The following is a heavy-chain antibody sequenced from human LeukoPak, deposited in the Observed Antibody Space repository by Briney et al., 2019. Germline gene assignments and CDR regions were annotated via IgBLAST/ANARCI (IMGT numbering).Heavy chain of an antibody. CDR1: GYTFTSYA. J-gene: IGHJ6*03. CDR3: ARDHLRGYYYMDV. Sequence: VASVKVSCKASGYTFTSYAMNWVRQAPGQGLEWMGWINTNTGSPTYAQGFTGRFVFSLDTSVSTAYLQISSLKAEDTAVYYCARDHLRGYYYMDVWGKGTTVTVSS. V-gene: IGHV7-4-1*02. CDR2: INTNTGSP.